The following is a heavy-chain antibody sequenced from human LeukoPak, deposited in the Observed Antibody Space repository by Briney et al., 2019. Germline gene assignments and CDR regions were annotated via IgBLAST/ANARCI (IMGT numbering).Heavy chain of an antibody. CDR3: ARGVTSDY. V-gene: IGHV4-59*01. Sequence: KTSETLSLTCTVSGGSISSYYWSWLRQPPGKGLEWIGYIYYSGSTNYNPSLKSRVTISVDTSKNQFSLKLNSVTAADTAVYYCARGVTSDYWGQGTLVTVSS. J-gene: IGHJ4*02. CDR1: GGSISSYY. D-gene: IGHD5-18*01. CDR2: IYYSGST.